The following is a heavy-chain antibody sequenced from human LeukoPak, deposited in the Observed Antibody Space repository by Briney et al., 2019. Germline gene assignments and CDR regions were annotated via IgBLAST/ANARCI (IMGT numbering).Heavy chain of an antibody. CDR3: ARGALGYCNSINCPQLDY. CDR2: ISSSSSYT. CDR1: GFTFSDYY. V-gene: IGHV3-11*06. Sequence: GGSLRLSCAASGFTFSDYYMSWIRQAPGKGLEWVSYISSSSSYTNYADSVKGRFTISRDNAKNSLYLQMNSLRAEDTAVYYCARGALGYCNSINCPQLDYWGQGTLVTVSS. J-gene: IGHJ4*02. D-gene: IGHD2-2*01.